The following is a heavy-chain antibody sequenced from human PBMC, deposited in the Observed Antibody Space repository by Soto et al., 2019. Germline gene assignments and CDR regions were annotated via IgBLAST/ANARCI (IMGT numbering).Heavy chain of an antibody. CDR2: ISYDGSNK. J-gene: IGHJ6*02. Sequence: PGGSLRLSCAASGFTFSSYGMHWVRQAPGKGLEWVAVISYDGSNKYYADSVKGRFTISRDNSKNTLYLQMNSLRAEDTAVYYCAKDWLSLVAAAGIGLGMDVWGQGTTVTVSS. V-gene: IGHV3-30*18. CDR1: GFTFSSYG. CDR3: AKDWLSLVAAAGIGLGMDV. D-gene: IGHD6-13*01.